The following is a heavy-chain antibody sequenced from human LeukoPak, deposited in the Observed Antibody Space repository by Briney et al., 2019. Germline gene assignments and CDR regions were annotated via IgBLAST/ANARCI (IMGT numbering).Heavy chain of an antibody. CDR1: GFTFSSHW. V-gene: IGHV3-74*03. CDR2: INSDGSST. J-gene: IGHJ4*02. Sequence: GGSLRLSCAASGFTFSSHWMHWVRQAPGKGLVWVSHINSDGSSTTYADSVKGRFTISRDNAKNTLYLQMNSLRVEDTAVYYCARDAGYCTSNRCYKDYWGQGTLVTVSS. D-gene: IGHD2-2*02. CDR3: ARDAGYCTSNRCYKDY.